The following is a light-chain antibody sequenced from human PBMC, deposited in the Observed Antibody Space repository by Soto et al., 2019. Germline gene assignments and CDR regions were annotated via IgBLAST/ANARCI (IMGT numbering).Light chain of an antibody. CDR3: QQYKDYVYT. CDR1: QTVERW. J-gene: IGKJ3*01. Sequence: DIQMTQSPSTLSASVGDRVIITCVASQTVERWMAWYQQKPGKAPKLLISDVSTLERGVPSRFSGSGSATEFTLTISGLQPDDFATYYCQQYKDYVYTFGPGTKVDIK. V-gene: IGKV1-5*01. CDR2: DVS.